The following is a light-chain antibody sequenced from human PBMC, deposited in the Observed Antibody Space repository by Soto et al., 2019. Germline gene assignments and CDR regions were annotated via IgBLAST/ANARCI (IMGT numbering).Light chain of an antibody. V-gene: IGKV2-28*01. Sequence: DIVMTQSPLSLPVTPGEPASISCRSSQSLLHSNGYYYLDWYLQKPGQSPQVLIYLGSHRASGVPDRFSGSGSGTDFTLKISRVEAEDVGVYYCMQALQTPWTFGQGTKVGVK. CDR1: QSLLHSNGYYY. J-gene: IGKJ1*01. CDR2: LGS. CDR3: MQALQTPWT.